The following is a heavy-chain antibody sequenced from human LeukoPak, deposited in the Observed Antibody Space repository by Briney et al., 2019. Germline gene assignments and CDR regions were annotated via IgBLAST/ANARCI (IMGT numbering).Heavy chain of an antibody. CDR3: ARAFMITFGPHIGVYFDY. V-gene: IGHV4-59*01. Sequence: SETLSLTCTVSGGSISSYYWSWIRQPPGKGLEWIGYIYYSGSTNYNPSLKSRVTISVDTSKNQFSLKLSSVTAADTAVYYCARAFMITFGPHIGVYFDYWGQGTLVTVSS. CDR2: IYYSGST. J-gene: IGHJ4*02. D-gene: IGHD3-16*01. CDR1: GGSISSYY.